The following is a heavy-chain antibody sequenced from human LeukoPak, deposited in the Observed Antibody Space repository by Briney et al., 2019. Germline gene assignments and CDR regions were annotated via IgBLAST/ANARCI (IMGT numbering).Heavy chain of an antibody. CDR2: IYNSVTT. V-gene: IGHV4-61*05. Sequence: PSETLSLTCTVSGGSISSSSYYWSWIRQPPGKRLEWIAYIYNSVTTNYNPSLKSRLTISVDTSENQISLKLSSVTAADTAVYYCARHSPADSRSYPLDSWGQGTLVTVSS. CDR3: ARHSPADSRSYPLDS. J-gene: IGHJ4*02. CDR1: GGSISSSSYY. D-gene: IGHD3-10*01.